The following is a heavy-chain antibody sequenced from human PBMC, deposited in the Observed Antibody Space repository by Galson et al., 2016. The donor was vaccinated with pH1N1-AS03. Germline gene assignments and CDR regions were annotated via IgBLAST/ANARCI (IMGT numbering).Heavy chain of an antibody. CDR3: ARGPPLPTSSYNYWYGLDV. D-gene: IGHD1-1*01. Sequence: ETLSLTCTVSGGSISGTSYYWSWIRQPAGKGLEWIGRISLSGSTNYDPSLKSRVSMSVDTSKNQFSLKLASVTAADTAVFFCARGPPLPTSSYNYWYGLDVWGPGAAVTVSS. V-gene: IGHV4-61*10. J-gene: IGHJ6*02. CDR1: GGSISGTSYY. CDR2: ISLSGST.